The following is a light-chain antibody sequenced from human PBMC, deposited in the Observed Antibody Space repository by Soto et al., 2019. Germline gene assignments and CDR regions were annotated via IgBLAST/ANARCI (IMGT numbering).Light chain of an antibody. CDR3: QQLNSYPHT. CDR2: AAS. V-gene: IGKV1-9*01. Sequence: DIQLTQSPSFLSASVGDRVTITCRASQGISSYLAWYQQKPGKAPKLLIYAASTLQSGVPSRFSGSGSGTEFTLTISSLQPEDFATYYCQQLNSYPHTFGGGTKVDNK. CDR1: QGISSY. J-gene: IGKJ4*01.